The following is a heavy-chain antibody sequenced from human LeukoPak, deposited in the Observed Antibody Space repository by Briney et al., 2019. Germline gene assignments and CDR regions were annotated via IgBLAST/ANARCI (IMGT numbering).Heavy chain of an antibody. Sequence: GGSLRLSCIVSGLVFNDAWMSWVRQAPGKGLEWVGRITSGGATDYAAPVKGRFIISRDNSKGTFYLQMNGLKTDDTAMYYCTWMATVRTIDFWGQGTLVTVSS. V-gene: IGHV3-15*01. J-gene: IGHJ4*02. D-gene: IGHD4-17*01. CDR3: TWMATVRTIDF. CDR1: GLVFNDAW. CDR2: ITSGGAT.